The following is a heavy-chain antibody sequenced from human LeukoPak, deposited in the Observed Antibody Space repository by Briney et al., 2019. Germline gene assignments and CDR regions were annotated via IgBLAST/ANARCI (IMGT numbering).Heavy chain of an antibody. Sequence: PSQTLSLTCTVSGVSISSGTYYWSWLRQPAGKGLEWIGRISASGSTNYNPSLQSRVTISVDTSNNQFSLKVSSVTAADTAEYYCGKSAAGTADFDSWGQGTLVTVSS. CDR1: GVSISSGTYY. CDR3: GKSAAGTADFDS. CDR2: ISASGST. V-gene: IGHV4-61*02. J-gene: IGHJ4*02. D-gene: IGHD1-1*01.